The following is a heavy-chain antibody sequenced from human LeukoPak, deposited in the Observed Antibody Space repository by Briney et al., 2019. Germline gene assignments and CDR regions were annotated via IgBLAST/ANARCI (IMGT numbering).Heavy chain of an antibody. CDR1: GFAFSSYA. J-gene: IGHJ6*02. D-gene: IGHD6-6*01. Sequence: GGSLRLSCAASGFAFSSYAMNWVRQAPGKGLEWVSGISGSGGSTYYADSVKGRFTISRDNSKNTLYLQMSSLRAEDTAVYYCAKVTHSSIAAPYGMDVWGQGTTVTVSS. V-gene: IGHV3-23*01. CDR3: AKVTHSSIAAPYGMDV. CDR2: ISGSGGST.